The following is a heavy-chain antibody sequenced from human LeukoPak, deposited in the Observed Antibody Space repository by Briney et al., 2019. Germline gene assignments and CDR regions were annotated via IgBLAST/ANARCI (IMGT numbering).Heavy chain of an antibody. V-gene: IGHV3-23*01. CDR2: ISGSGSGSNT. J-gene: IGHJ4*02. D-gene: IGHD3-10*01. CDR3: AKTGSRAQGGLDY. Sequence: GGSLRLSCAASGFTFSSYDMNWVRQAPGKGLEWVSGISGSGSGSNTYYADSVKGRFTISRDNSKNTLYLQLNSLRAEDMAVYYCAKTGSRAQGGLDYWGQGTLVTVSS. CDR1: GFTFSSYD.